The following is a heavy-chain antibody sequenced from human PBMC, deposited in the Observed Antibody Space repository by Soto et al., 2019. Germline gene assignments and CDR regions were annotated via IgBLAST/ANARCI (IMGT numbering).Heavy chain of an antibody. CDR2: ISGSGNST. V-gene: IGHV3-23*01. D-gene: IGHD1-26*01. J-gene: IGHJ5*02. Sequence: EVQLLESGGGLVQPGGSLRLSCAVSGFTFSNYAMSWVRQAPGKGLEWVSAISGSGNSTNYADSVKGRFTISRDNSKNTVYLQMNSLRAEDTAVYYCARDVWELLWVFDPWGQGTLVTVSS. CDR3: ARDVWELLWVFDP. CDR1: GFTFSNYA.